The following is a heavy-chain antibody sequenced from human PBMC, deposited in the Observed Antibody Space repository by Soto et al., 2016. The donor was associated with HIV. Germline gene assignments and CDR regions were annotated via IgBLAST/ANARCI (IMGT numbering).Heavy chain of an antibody. CDR1: GGSFTGYY. J-gene: IGHJ4*02. CDR3: ARVLGYCSSTSCSPFDS. CDR2: VNHGGSS. V-gene: IGHV4-34*01. D-gene: IGHD2-2*01. Sequence: QVQLHQWGAGLLKPSETLSLTCAVYGGSFTGYYWSWIRQPPGKGLEWIGEVNHGGSSNYNPSLKSRLTISLDTSKNQFSLKLTSVTAADTALYFCARVLGYCSSTSCSPFDSWAREPWSPSPQ.